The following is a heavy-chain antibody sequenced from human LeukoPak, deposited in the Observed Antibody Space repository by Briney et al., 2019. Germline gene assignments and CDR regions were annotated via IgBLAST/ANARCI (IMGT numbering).Heavy chain of an antibody. CDR2: IYWNDDK. CDR3: AHRRVQLQQLDSFDY. Sequence: ESGPTLVNPTQTLTLTCTFSGFSLSTSGVGVGWIRQPPGKALEWLALIYWNDDKRYSPSLKSRLTITKDTSKNQVVLTMTNMDPVDTATYYCAHRRVQLQQLDSFDYWGQGTLVTVSS. V-gene: IGHV2-5*01. CDR1: GFSLSTSGVG. D-gene: IGHD6-13*01. J-gene: IGHJ4*02.